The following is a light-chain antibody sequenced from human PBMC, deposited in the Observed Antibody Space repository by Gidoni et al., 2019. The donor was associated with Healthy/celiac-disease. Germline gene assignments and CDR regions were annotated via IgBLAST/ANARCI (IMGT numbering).Light chain of an antibody. CDR2: DVS. J-gene: IGLJ1*01. CDR3: SSYTSSSTLYV. Sequence: QSALTQPAPVSGSPGQSITISCTGTSSDVGGYHYISWYQQHPSKAPKLMIYDVSNRPSGVSNRFSGSKSGNTASLTISGLQAEDEADYYCSSYTSSSTLYVFGTGTKVTVL. CDR1: SSDVGGYHY. V-gene: IGLV2-14*01.